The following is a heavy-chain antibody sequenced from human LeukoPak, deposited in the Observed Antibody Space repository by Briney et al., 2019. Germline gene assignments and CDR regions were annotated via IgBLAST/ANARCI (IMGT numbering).Heavy chain of an antibody. Sequence: PGGSLRLSCAASGFTFSSYSMNWVRQAPGKGLEWVSSISSSSSYIYYADSVKGRFTISGDNAKNSLYLQMNSLRAEDTAVYYCTRGGYSSSWYPPPWFDPWGQGTLVTVSS. V-gene: IGHV3-21*01. CDR1: GFTFSSYS. CDR3: TRGGYSSSWYPPPWFDP. CDR2: ISSSSSYI. D-gene: IGHD6-13*01. J-gene: IGHJ5*02.